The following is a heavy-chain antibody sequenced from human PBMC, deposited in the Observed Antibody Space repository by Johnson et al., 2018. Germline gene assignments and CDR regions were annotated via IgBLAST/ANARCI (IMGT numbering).Heavy chain of an antibody. CDR1: GFTFSNFW. V-gene: IGHV3-74*02. Sequence: VQLVQSGGTLVQPGGSXKLSCAASGFTFSNFWMHWVRRPPGKGLVWVSRIKRDGTSISYADSVRGRFTISRDNAKNILYLQINSLRVEDTAVYYCARSRGHYYYYYMDVWGKGTTVTVSS. J-gene: IGHJ6*03. D-gene: IGHD3-10*01. CDR3: ARSRGHYYYYYMDV. CDR2: IKRDGTSI.